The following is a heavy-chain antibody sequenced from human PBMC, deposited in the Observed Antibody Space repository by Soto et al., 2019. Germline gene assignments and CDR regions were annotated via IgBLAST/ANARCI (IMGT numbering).Heavy chain of an antibody. CDR2: IIPIFGTA. J-gene: IGHJ3*02. CDR3: ARDYAPWHDHAAFDI. CDR1: GGTFSSYA. D-gene: IGHD1-1*01. Sequence: QVQLVQSGAEVKKPGSSVKVSCKASGGTFSSYAISWVRQAPGQGLEWMGGIIPIFGTANYAQKFQGRVTITEDESTSTAYMELISLRSEDTSVYYCARDYAPWHDHAAFDIWGQGTMVTVSS. V-gene: IGHV1-69*12.